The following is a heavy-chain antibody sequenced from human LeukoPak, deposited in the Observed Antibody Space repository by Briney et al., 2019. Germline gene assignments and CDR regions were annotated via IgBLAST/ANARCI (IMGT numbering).Heavy chain of an antibody. CDR2: IYIGGST. V-gene: IGHV3-53*01. CDR3: ARGGYGSSTYYNNFDF. Sequence: GGSLRLSCAASGFTVSSAYMTWVRQASGKGLEWVSVIYIGGSTYYADSVKGRFTISRDNSRNTLYLQMNSLRAEDTAVYYCARGGYGSSTYYNNFDFWGQGTLVTVSS. CDR1: GFTVSSAY. D-gene: IGHD3-10*01. J-gene: IGHJ4*02.